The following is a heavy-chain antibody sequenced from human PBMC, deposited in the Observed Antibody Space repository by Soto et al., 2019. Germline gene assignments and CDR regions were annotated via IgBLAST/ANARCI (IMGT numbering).Heavy chain of an antibody. D-gene: IGHD2-21*01. Sequence: KGLEWIGYIYYSGSTNYNPSLKSRVTISVDTSKNQFSLKLSSVTAADTAVYYFFFFQAEDGIRDL. V-gene: IGHV4-59*08. CDR2: IYYSGST. CDR3: FFFQAEDGIRDL. J-gene: IGHJ2*01.